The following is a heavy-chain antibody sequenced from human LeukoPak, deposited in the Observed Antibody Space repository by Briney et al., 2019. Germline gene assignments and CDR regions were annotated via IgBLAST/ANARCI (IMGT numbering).Heavy chain of an antibody. V-gene: IGHV3-30-3*01. J-gene: IGHJ4*02. CDR3: ARGGIVGATYWVLSDPRQYYFDY. CDR2: ISYDGSNK. D-gene: IGHD1-26*01. Sequence: VQPGGSLRLSCAASGFTFSSYAMHWVRQAPGKGLEWVAVISYDGSNKYYADSVKGRFTISRDNSKNTLYLQMNSLRAEDTAVYYCARGGIVGATYWVLSDPRQYYFDYWGQGTLVTVSS. CDR1: GFTFSSYA.